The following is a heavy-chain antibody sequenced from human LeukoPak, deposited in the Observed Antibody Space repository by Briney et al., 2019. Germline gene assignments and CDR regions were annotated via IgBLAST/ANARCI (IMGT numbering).Heavy chain of an antibody. CDR2: IYHSGST. J-gene: IGHJ4*02. CDR1: GYSISSGYY. Sequence: PSETLSLTCTVSGYSISSGYYWGWIRQPPGKGLEWIGSIYHSGSTYYNPSLKSRVTISVDTSKTQFSLKLSSVTAADTAVYYCARASSYYDFWSANFDYWGQGTLATVSS. CDR3: ARASSYYDFWSANFDY. V-gene: IGHV4-38-2*02. D-gene: IGHD3-3*01.